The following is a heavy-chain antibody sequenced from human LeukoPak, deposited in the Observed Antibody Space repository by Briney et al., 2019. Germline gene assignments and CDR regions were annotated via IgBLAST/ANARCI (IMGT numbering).Heavy chain of an antibody. CDR2: INPNSGGT. Sequence: ASVKVSCKASGYTFTGYYMHWVRQAPGQGLEWMGRINPNSGGTNYAQKFQGRVTMTRDTSISTAYMALSRLRSDDTDVYYCAREVRHYYGSGSYYWFDPWGQGTLVTVSS. CDR1: GYTFTGYY. CDR3: AREVRHYYGSGSYYWFDP. J-gene: IGHJ5*02. D-gene: IGHD3-10*01. V-gene: IGHV1-2*05.